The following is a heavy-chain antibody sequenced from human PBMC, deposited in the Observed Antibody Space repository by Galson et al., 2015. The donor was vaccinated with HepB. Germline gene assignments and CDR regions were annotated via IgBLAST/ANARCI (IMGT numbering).Heavy chain of an antibody. CDR3: ARGYCSGGSCYGGWFDP. CDR2: INPDSGGT. CDR1: GYTFTGYY. J-gene: IGHJ5*02. Sequence: SVKVSCKASGYTFTGYYMHWVRQAPGQGLEWMGRINPDSGGTNYAQKFQGRVTMTRDTSISTAYMELSRLRSDDTAVYYCARGYCSGGSCYGGWFDPWGQGTLVTVSS. D-gene: IGHD2-15*01. V-gene: IGHV1-2*06.